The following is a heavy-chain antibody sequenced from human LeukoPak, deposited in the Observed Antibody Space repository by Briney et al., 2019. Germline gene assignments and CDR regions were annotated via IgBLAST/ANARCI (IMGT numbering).Heavy chain of an antibody. CDR3: ARRPQAVTIFGVVTNNWFDP. D-gene: IGHD3-3*01. Sequence: SETLSLTCTVSGGSISSSSYYWGWIRQPPGKGLEWIGSIYYSGSTYYNPSLKSRVTISVDTSKNQFSLKLSSVTAADTAVYYCARRPQAVTIFGVVTNNWFDPWGQGTLVTVSS. V-gene: IGHV4-39*01. J-gene: IGHJ5*02. CDR2: IYYSGST. CDR1: GGSISSSSYY.